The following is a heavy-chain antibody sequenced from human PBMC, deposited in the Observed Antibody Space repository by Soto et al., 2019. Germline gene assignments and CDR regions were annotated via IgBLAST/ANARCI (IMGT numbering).Heavy chain of an antibody. CDR2: TVPSVDTT. D-gene: IGHD5-18*01. J-gene: IGHJ6*02. Sequence: QVQLVQSGTEVKKPGASVKVSCKASGGTFSRSGFHWVRQAPGQGLEWMGMTVPSVDTTNYAQKFQARVTISADQFTSTVYMELRSLRSEDTAVYYCARCPQPPDTADPYAVDVWGQGTRVIVSS. V-gene: IGHV1-69*18. CDR1: GGTFSRSG. CDR3: ARCPQPPDTADPYAVDV.